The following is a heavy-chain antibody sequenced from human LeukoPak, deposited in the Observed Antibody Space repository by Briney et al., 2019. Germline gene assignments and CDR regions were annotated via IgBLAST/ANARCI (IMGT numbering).Heavy chain of an antibody. Sequence: SETLSLTCTVSGGSISSYYWSWIRQPPGKGLEWIGYIYYSGSTNYNPSLKSRVTISVDTSKNQFSLKLSSVTAADTAVYYCARASSSSWYYFDYWGQGTLVNVSS. CDR1: GGSISSYY. CDR3: ARASSSSWYYFDY. D-gene: IGHD6-13*01. V-gene: IGHV4-59*01. J-gene: IGHJ4*02. CDR2: IYYSGST.